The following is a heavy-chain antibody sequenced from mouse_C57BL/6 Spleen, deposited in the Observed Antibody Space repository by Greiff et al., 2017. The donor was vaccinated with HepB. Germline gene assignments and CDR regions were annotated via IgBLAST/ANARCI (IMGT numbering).Heavy chain of an antibody. Sequence: EVQLQQSGPELVKPGASVKISCKASGYTFTDYYMNWVKQSHGKSLEWIGDINPNNGGTSYNQKFKGKATLTVDKSSSTAYMELRSLTSEDSAVYYCARSRSKGFFDYWGQGTTLTVSS. CDR3: ARSRSKGFFDY. V-gene: IGHV1-26*01. D-gene: IGHD1-3*01. J-gene: IGHJ2*01. CDR2: INPNNGGT. CDR1: GYTFTDYY.